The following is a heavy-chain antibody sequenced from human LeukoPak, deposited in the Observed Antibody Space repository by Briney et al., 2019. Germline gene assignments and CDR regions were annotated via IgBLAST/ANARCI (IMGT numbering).Heavy chain of an antibody. Sequence: SVKVSCKASGGTFSSYAISWVRQAPGQGLEWMGGIIPIFGTANYAQKFQGRVTITTDESTSTAYMELSSLRSEDTAVYYCASAHWNVEDGDYYYYMDVWGKGTTVTVSS. CDR3: ASAHWNVEDGDYYYYMDV. CDR2: IIPIFGTA. J-gene: IGHJ6*03. V-gene: IGHV1-69*05. CDR1: GGTFSSYA. D-gene: IGHD1-1*01.